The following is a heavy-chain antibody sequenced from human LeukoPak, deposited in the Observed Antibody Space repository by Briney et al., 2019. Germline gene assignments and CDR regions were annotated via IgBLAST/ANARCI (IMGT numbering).Heavy chain of an antibody. CDR3: ARVGKLDPFDD. CDR1: GGSISSGSYY. D-gene: IGHD3-16*01. V-gene: IGHV4-61*02. J-gene: IGHJ4*02. Sequence: SETLSLTCTVSGGSISSGSYYWSWIRQPAGKGLEWIGRIYTSGSTNYNPSLKSRVTISVDTSKNQFSLKLSSVTAADTAVYYCARVGKLDPFDDWGQGTLVTVSS. CDR2: IYTSGST.